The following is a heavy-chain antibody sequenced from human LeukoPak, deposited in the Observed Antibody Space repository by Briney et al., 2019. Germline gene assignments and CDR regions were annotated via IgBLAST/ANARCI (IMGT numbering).Heavy chain of an antibody. D-gene: IGHD3-3*01. CDR3: ARGPYYDFWSGYYGGYFDY. CDR1: SGSVSSGSSY. Sequence: SETLSLTCTVSSGSVSSGSSYWTWIRQPPGKGLEWIGYIYYSGSTNYSPSLKSRVTISVDTSKNQFSLKLSSVTAADTAVYYCARGPYYDFWSGYYGGYFDYWGQGTLVTVSS. V-gene: IGHV4-61*01. J-gene: IGHJ4*02. CDR2: IYYSGST.